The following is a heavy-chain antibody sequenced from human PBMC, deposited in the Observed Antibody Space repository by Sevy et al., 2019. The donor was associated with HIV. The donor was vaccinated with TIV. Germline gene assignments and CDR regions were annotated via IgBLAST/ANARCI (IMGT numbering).Heavy chain of an antibody. CDR2: ISSSGSTI. Sequence: GGSLRLSCAASGFTFSDYYMSWIRQAPGKGLEWVSYISSSGSTIFYAVSLKGRFTVSSDNAKISLYLQMNSLRAEDTAVYYGARGGGDGYKPPPYYYYYGMDVWGQGTTVTVSS. V-gene: IGHV3-11*01. D-gene: IGHD5-18*01. CDR3: ARGGGDGYKPPPYYYYYGMDV. J-gene: IGHJ6*02. CDR1: GFTFSDYY.